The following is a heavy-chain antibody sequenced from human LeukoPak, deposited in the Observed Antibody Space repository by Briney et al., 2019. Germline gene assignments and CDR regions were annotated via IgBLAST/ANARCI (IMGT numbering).Heavy chain of an antibody. Sequence: GRSLRLSCAASRFTFRNHGMHWVRQAPGKGLEWVAVIWYGGSDTYYTDSVKGRFTISRDNSKNTLYLRMNSLRVEDTAVYYCARDRSLRYFDYWGQGTVVTVSS. J-gene: IGHJ4*02. CDR3: ARDRSLRYFDY. CDR2: IWYGGSDT. V-gene: IGHV3-33*01. CDR1: RFTFRNHG.